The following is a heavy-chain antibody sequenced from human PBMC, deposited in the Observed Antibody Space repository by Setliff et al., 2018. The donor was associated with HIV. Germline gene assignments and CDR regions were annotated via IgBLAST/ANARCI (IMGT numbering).Heavy chain of an antibody. D-gene: IGHD3-3*01. CDR3: ARNFDFWSGYLDY. V-gene: IGHV3-74*01. CDR2: INSDGSGT. CDR1: GFTFSSYW. J-gene: IGHJ4*02. Sequence: GGSLRLSCAASGFTFSSYWMHWVRQAPGKGLVWVSRINSDGSGTGYADSVKGRFTISRDNAKNTLYLQMNSLRAEDTAVYYCARNFDFWSGYLDYWGRGTLVTVSS.